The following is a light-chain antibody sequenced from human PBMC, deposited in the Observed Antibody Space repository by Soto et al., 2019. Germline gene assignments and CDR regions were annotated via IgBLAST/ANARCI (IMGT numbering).Light chain of an antibody. CDR3: QQYKSYWT. CDR2: KAS. Sequence: DIQMTQSPSTLSASVGDRVTITCRASQSISSWLAWYQQKPGKAPKLLIYKASSLESGVPPRFSGSGSGTEFTLTISGLQPDDFATYYCQQYKSYWTFGQGTKVEI. V-gene: IGKV1-5*03. CDR1: QSISSW. J-gene: IGKJ1*01.